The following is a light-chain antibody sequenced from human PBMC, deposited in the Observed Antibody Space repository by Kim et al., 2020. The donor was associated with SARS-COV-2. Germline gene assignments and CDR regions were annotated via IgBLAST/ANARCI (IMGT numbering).Light chain of an antibody. CDR2: EGS. J-gene: IGLJ2*01. CDR3: CSYAGSSTVV. V-gene: IGLV2-23*01. CDR1: SSDVGSYNL. Sequence: QSALTQPASVSGSPGQSITISCTGTSSDVGSYNLVSWYQPHPGKAPKLMIYEGSKRPSGVSNRCSGSKSGNTASLTSSGLQAEDEADYYCCSYAGSSTVVFGGGTELAVL.